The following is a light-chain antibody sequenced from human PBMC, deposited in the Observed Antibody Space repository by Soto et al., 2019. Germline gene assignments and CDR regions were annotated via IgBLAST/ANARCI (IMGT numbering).Light chain of an antibody. Sequence: IVLTRSPGTLSLSPGGRATLSCGASQSVTNNFLAWYQQKPGQAPRLLIYGASSRATGVPDRFSGSGSGTDFTLTISRLEPGDFAVYYCQQYGTPLFTFGPGTKVDIK. CDR3: QQYGTPLFT. V-gene: IGKV3-20*01. CDR1: QSVTNNF. J-gene: IGKJ3*01. CDR2: GAS.